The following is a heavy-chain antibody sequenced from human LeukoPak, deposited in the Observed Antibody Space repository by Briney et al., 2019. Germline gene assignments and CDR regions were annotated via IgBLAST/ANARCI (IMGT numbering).Heavy chain of an antibody. CDR1: GGSFSGYY. D-gene: IGHD2-2*02. CDR3: ARGHGTYRSSTSCYNYRLDP. V-gene: IGHV4-34*01. J-gene: IGHJ5*02. Sequence: SETLSLTCAVYGGSFSGYYWSWIRQPPGKGLEWIGEINHSGSTNYNPSLKSRVTISVDTSKNQFSLKLSSVTAADTAVYYCARGHGTYRSSTSCYNYRLDPWGQGTLVTVSS. CDR2: INHSGST.